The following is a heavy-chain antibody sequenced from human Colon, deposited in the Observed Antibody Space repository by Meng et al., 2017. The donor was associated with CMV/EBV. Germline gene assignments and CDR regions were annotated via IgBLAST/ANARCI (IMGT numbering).Heavy chain of an antibody. J-gene: IGHJ4*02. CDR3: ARAVYFPLYHFNS. CDR1: GFIFSAFA. V-gene: IGHV3-7*01. D-gene: IGHD2-2*01. CDR2: IKQDGSET. Sequence: GGSLRLSCTASGFIFSAFAMHWVRQAPGKGLEWVASIKQDGSETSYVDSVEGRFTISRDNAKNSLYLQMNSLRAEDTAVYYCARAVYFPLYHFNSWGQGTLVTVSS.